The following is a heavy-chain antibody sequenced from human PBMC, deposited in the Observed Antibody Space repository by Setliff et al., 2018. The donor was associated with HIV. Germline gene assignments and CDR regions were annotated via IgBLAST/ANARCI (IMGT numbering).Heavy chain of an antibody. J-gene: IGHJ3*02. CDR3: ARGIYRPWGGYSAFATDAFET. CDR1: SGPISNGGFY. CDR2: IYYSGGT. D-gene: IGHD5-12*01. Sequence: PSETLSLTCTVSSGPISNGGFYWSWIRHHPGKGLEWIGYIYYSGGTYYSPSLKSRVSMSIDTFKNQFSLNLTSVTAADTAAYYCARGIYRPWGGYSAFATDAFETWGQETLVTVSS. V-gene: IGHV4-31*03.